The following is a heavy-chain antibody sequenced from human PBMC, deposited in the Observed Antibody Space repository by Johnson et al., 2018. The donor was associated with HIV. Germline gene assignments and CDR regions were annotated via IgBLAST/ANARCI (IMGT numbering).Heavy chain of an antibody. CDR1: GFTFSSYA. V-gene: IGHV3-30-3*01. Sequence: QVQLVESGGGVVQPGRSLRLSCAASGFTFSSYAMHWVRQAPGKGLEWVAVISYDGSNKYYADSVKGRFTISRDNSKNTPHLQMNSLRAEDTAVYYCASGEDYGGNYGAFDIWGQGTMVTVSS. CDR2: ISYDGSNK. D-gene: IGHD4-23*01. J-gene: IGHJ3*02. CDR3: ASGEDYGGNYGAFDI.